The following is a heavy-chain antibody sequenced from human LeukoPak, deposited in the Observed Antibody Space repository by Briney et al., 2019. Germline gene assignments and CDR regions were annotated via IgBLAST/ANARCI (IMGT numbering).Heavy chain of an antibody. D-gene: IGHD3-22*01. V-gene: IGHV3-53*04. J-gene: IGHJ4*02. CDR3: ARAYYYDSSGYYSNYFDY. Sequence: GGSLRLSCAASGFTVSSNYMSWVRQAPGKGLEWVSVIYSGGSTYYADSVKGRFTISRHNSKNTLYLQMNSLRAEDTAVYYCARAYYYDSSGYYSNYFDYWGQGTLVTVSS. CDR2: IYSGGST. CDR1: GFTVSSNY.